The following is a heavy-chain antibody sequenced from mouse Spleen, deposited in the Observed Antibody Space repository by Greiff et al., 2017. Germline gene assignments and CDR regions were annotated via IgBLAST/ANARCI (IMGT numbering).Heavy chain of an antibody. J-gene: IGHJ2*01. CDR2: INPNNGGT. CDR1: GYTFTDYY. CDR3: ASGTVVACDY. Sequence: EVQLQQSGPELVKPGASVKISCKASGYTFTDYYMNWVKQSHGKSLEWIGDINPNNGGTSYNQKFKGKATLTVDKSSSTAYMELRSLTSEDSAVYYCASGTVVACDYWGQGTTLTVSS. D-gene: IGHD1-1*01. V-gene: IGHV1-26*01.